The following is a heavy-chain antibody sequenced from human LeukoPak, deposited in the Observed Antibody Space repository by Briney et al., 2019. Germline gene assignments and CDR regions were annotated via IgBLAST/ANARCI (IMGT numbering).Heavy chain of an antibody. CDR3: VREVTGVVLDY. J-gene: IGHJ4*02. Sequence: SQTLSLTCTVSGGSISSGGYYWSWIRQHPGKGLEWIGYIYYSGSTYYNPSLKSRVTISVDTSKNQFSLKLSSVTAADTAVYYCVREVTGVVLDYWGQGTLVTVSS. D-gene: IGHD7-27*01. CDR1: GGSISSGGYY. CDR2: IYYSGST. V-gene: IGHV4-31*03.